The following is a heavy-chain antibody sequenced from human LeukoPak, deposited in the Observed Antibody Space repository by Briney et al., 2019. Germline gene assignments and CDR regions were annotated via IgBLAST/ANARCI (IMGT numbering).Heavy chain of an antibody. J-gene: IGHJ5*02. V-gene: IGHV1-2*02. Sequence: GASVKVSCKASGYTFTGYYMHWVRQAPGQGLEWMGWINPNSGGTNYAQKFQGRVTMTRDTSISTAYMELSSLRSEDTAVYYCARDEGARPGIAAADPWGQGTLVTVSS. CDR2: INPNSGGT. CDR3: ARDEGARPGIAAADP. CDR1: GYTFTGYY. D-gene: IGHD6-13*01.